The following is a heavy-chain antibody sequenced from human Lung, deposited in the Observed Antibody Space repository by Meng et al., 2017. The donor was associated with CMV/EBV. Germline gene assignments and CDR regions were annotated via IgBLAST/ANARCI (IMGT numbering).Heavy chain of an antibody. Sequence: SCAASGFAFKDYGVHWVRQAPGKGPEWVAVIWSNGINKYYKDSVKGRFTISRDNSKYTLFLQMNSLTAEDTAVYYCTASIIAAGTVDLWCQGTLVTVSS. CDR2: IWSNGINK. J-gene: IGHJ4*02. CDR1: GFAFKDYG. V-gene: IGHV3-33*01. D-gene: IGHD6-6*01. CDR3: TASIIAAGTVDL.